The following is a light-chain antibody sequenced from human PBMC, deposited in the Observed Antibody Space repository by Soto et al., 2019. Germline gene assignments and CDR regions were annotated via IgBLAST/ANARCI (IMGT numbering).Light chain of an antibody. CDR3: QQYATSSPT. Sequence: DIQMTQSPSTLSASVGDRVTITCRASQSISSWLAWYQQRPREAPKLLIYGASSLESGVPSRFSGSGSGTEFTLIISSVQPTDFATYYCQQYATSSPTFGQGTKLEI. CDR1: QSISSW. V-gene: IGKV1-5*01. J-gene: IGKJ2*01. CDR2: GAS.